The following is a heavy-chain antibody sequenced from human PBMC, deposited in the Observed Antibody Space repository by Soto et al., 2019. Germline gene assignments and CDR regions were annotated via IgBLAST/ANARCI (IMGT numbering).Heavy chain of an antibody. Sequence: QAGGSLRLSCAASGFSFRNYEMNWVRQAPGKGLEWVAFITAGGDGTYYAGSVRGRFTVSRDNVKNSLHLEMHSLRVEGTAVYYCVRDDGFDYSGSTFDHWGLGTLVTVSS. J-gene: IGHJ4*02. CDR2: ITAGGDGT. CDR1: GFSFRNYE. V-gene: IGHV3-48*03. D-gene: IGHD5-12*01. CDR3: VRDDGFDYSGSTFDH.